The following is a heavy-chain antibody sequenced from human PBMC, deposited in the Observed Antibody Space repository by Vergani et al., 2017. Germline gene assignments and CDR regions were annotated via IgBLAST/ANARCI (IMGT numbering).Heavy chain of an antibody. CDR1: GFTFSSYA. J-gene: IGHJ6*04. D-gene: IGHD2-8*01. CDR2: ISGSGGST. CDR3: ARDSAGYCTNGVCYQSSSSDV. V-gene: IGHV3-23*01. Sequence: EVQLLESGGGLVQPGGSLRLSCAASGFTFSSYAMSWVRQAPGKGLEWVSAISGSGGSTYYADSVKGRFTISRDNSKNTLYLQMNSLRAEDTAVYYCARDSAGYCTNGVCYQSSSSDVWGKGTTVTVSS.